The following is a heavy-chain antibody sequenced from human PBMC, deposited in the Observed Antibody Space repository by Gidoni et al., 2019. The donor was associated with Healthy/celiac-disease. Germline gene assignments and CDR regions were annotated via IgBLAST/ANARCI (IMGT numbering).Heavy chain of an antibody. CDR1: GYTFTSYY. Sequence: QVQLVQSGDEVTKPGASVMVSCKASGYTFTSYYMHWVRQAPGQGLEWMGIINPSGGSTSYAQKFQGRVTMTRDTSTSTVYMELSSLRSEDTAVYYCARVADYDSRIYYYGMDVWGQGTTVTVSS. CDR2: INPSGGST. D-gene: IGHD3-22*01. CDR3: ARVADYDSRIYYYGMDV. J-gene: IGHJ6*02. V-gene: IGHV1-46*01.